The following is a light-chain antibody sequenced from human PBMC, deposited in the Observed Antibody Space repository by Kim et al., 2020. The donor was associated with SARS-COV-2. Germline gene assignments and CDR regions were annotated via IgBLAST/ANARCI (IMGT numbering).Light chain of an antibody. CDR2: DAS. J-gene: IGKJ4*01. V-gene: IGKV3-11*01. CDR1: QSVSTS. Sequence: LSLSPGQKAPLSCRASQSVSTSLAWYQQQPGQAPKLLIYDASKRATGIPARFSGSGSGTDFTLTISSLQPEDFAVYFCQQRSNWLTFGGGTKLEI. CDR3: QQRSNWLT.